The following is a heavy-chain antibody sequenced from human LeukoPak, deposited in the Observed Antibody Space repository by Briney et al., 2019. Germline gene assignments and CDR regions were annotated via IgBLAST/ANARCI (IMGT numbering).Heavy chain of an antibody. J-gene: IGHJ6*02. CDR3: ARDSRDSYYYGMDV. Sequence: PSETLSLTCIVSGGSINSSSYFWAWIRQPPGKGLECIGSIYYSGSTYYTPSLKSRVTISVDTSKNQFSLQLSSVTAADTAVYYSARDSRDSYYYGMDVWGQGTTVTVSS. D-gene: IGHD3/OR15-3a*01. V-gene: IGHV4-39*01. CDR1: GGSINSSSYF. CDR2: IYYSGST.